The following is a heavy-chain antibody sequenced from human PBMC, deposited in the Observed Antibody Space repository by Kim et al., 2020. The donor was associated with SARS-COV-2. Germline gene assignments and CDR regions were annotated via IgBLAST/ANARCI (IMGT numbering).Heavy chain of an antibody. CDR1: GGSISSGGYS. CDR2: IYYSGST. V-gene: IGHV4-30-2*01. Sequence: SQTLSLSCAVSGGSISSGGYSWSWIRQPPGKGLEWIGYIYYSGSTYYNPSLKSRVTISVDRSKNQFSLKLSSVTPADTPVYYCGRGSGSGSPYGMDVWGQ. D-gene: IGHD3-10*01. J-gene: IGHJ6*02. CDR3: GRGSGSGSPYGMDV.